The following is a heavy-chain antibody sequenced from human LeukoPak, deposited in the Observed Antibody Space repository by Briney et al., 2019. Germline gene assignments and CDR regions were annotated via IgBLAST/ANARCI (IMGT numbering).Heavy chain of an antibody. J-gene: IGHJ5*02. CDR1: GYTFTSYG. D-gene: IGHD2-15*01. Sequence: ASVKVSCKASGYTFTSYGISWVRQAPGQGLEWMGWISAYNGNTNYAQKLQGRVTMTTDTSTSTAYMELRSLRSDDTAVYYCASVVYCSGGSCFSNWFDPWGQGTLVTVSS. CDR2: ISAYNGNT. CDR3: ASVVYCSGGSCFSNWFDP. V-gene: IGHV1-18*01.